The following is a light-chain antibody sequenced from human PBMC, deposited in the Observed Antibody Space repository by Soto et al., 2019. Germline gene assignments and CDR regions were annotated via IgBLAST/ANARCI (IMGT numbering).Light chain of an antibody. CDR3: SSYAGRNFYV. CDR2: EVS. CDR1: SSDVGGYNY. J-gene: IGLJ1*01. Sequence: QSVLTQPPSASGSPGQSVTISCTGTSSDVGGYNYVSWYQQHPGKAPNLMIYEVSKRPSGVPDRFSGSKSGNTASLTVSGLQAEDEADYYCSSYAGRNFYVFGTGTKVPV. V-gene: IGLV2-8*01.